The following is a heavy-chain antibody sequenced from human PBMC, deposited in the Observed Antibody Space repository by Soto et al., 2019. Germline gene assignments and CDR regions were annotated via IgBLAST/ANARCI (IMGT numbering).Heavy chain of an antibody. J-gene: IGHJ4*02. D-gene: IGHD3-22*01. V-gene: IGHV3-33*01. CDR1: GFTFSSYG. CDR3: ARDYDSSGYPRYYFDY. CDR2: IWYDGSNK. Sequence: QVQLVESGGGVVQPGRSLRLSCAASGFTFSSYGLHWVRQAPGKGLGWVAVIWYDGSNKYYADSVKGRFTISRDNSKNKLYLHMNSVRAEDTAVYYCARDYDSSGYPRYYFDYWGQGTLVTVSS.